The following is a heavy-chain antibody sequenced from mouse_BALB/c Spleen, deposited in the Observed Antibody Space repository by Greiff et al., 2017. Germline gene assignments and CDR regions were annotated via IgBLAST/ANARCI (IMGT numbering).Heavy chain of an antibody. Sequence: EVQLQQSGPGLVKPSQSLSLTCTVTGYSITSDYAWNWIRQFPGNKLEWMGYISYSGSTSYNPSLKSRISITRDTSKNQFFLQLNSVTTEDTATYYCAREDYDVFAYWGQGTLVTVSA. V-gene: IGHV3-2*02. CDR1: GYSITSDYA. J-gene: IGHJ3*01. CDR3: AREDYDVFAY. CDR2: ISYSGST. D-gene: IGHD2-4*01.